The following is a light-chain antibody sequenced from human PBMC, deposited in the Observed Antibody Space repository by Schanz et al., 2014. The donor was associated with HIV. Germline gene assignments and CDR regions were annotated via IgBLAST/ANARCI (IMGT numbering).Light chain of an antibody. CDR3: QQYGSS. CDR1: QSVSSY. V-gene: IGKV3-20*01. J-gene: IGKJ3*01. Sequence: EIVLTQSPATLSLSPGERATLSCRASQSVSSYLAWYQQKPGQAPRLLIYGASNRAAGIPDRFSGSGSGTDFTLTISRLEPEDFAVYYCQQYGSSFGPGTKVEIK. CDR2: GAS.